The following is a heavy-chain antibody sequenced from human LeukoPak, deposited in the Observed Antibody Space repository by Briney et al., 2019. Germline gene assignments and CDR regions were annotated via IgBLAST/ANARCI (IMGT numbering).Heavy chain of an antibody. CDR2: ISDIGSI. D-gene: IGHD2-8*02. CDR1: GGSTSSHY. CDR3: AGHHPRNTVDF. V-gene: IGHV4-59*08. J-gene: IGHJ4*02. Sequence: PSETLSLTCTVSGGSTSSHYWSWIRQPPGKGLEWIAYISDIGSINYNPSLKSRVTISLDTSKNQFSLKLSSVTAADTAVYYCAGHHPRNTVDFWGQGTLVTVSS.